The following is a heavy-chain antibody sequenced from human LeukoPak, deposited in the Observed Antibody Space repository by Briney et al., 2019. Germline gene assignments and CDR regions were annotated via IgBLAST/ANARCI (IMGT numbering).Heavy chain of an antibody. CDR3: ARGDKYSSSWYAFDI. J-gene: IGHJ3*02. CDR1: GGSISSGSYY. Sequence: PSETLSLTCTVSGGSISSGSYYWSWIRQPGGKGLEWIGRIYTSGSTNYNPSLKSRVTISVDTSKNQFSLKLSSATAADTAVYYCARGDKYSSSWYAFDIWGQGTMVTVSS. CDR2: IYTSGST. V-gene: IGHV4-61*02. D-gene: IGHD6-13*01.